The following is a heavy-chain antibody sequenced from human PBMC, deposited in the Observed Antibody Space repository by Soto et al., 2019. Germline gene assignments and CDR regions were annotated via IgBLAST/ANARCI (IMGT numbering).Heavy chain of an antibody. CDR3: ARRSSTYYDYIWGSLAFQGMDV. J-gene: IGHJ6*03. D-gene: IGHD3-16*01. CDR2: IYYSGST. Sequence: SETLSHTCTVSGSSISSSSYYWGWIRQPPGKGMEWIGSIYYSGSTYYNPSLKSRVTISVDTSKNQFSLKLSSVTAADTAVYYCARRSSTYYDYIWGSLAFQGMDVWGKGTTVTVSS. CDR1: GSSISSSSYY. V-gene: IGHV4-39*01.